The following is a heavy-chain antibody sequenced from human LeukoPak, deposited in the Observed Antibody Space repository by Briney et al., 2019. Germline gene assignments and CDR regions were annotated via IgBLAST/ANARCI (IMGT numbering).Heavy chain of an antibody. CDR3: ARKSPAYCSSTSCYAGDAFDI. D-gene: IGHD2-2*01. V-gene: IGHV1-2*02. Sequence: ASVKVSCKASGYTFTGYYMHWVRQAPGQGLEWMGWINPNSGGTNYAQKFQGRVTMTRDTSISTAYMELSRLRSDDTAVYYCARKSPAYCSSTSCYAGDAFDIWGQGTMVTVSS. CDR1: GYTFTGYY. CDR2: INPNSGGT. J-gene: IGHJ3*02.